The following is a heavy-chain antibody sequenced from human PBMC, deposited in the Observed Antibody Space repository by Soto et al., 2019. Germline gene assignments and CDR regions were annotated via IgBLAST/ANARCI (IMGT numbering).Heavy chain of an antibody. Sequence: QVQLQESGPGLVKPSETLSLTCTVSGGSISFYYWSWIRQPPGKGLEWIGYIYDSGRTTYNPSLTSLDTKSVDTSKKQFSLKLNSVTAADTAVYYCARSQWLAGGEFMDVWGQGTTVTVSS. D-gene: IGHD6-19*01. CDR1: GGSISFYY. CDR2: IYDSGRT. CDR3: ARSQWLAGGEFMDV. V-gene: IGHV4-59*01. J-gene: IGHJ6*02.